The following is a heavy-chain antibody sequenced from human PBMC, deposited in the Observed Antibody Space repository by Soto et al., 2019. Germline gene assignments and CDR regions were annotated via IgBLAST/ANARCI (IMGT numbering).Heavy chain of an antibody. CDR3: AIMSSGWGDYGMDV. V-gene: IGHV4-4*02. CDR2: IYHSGST. J-gene: IGHJ6*02. CDR1: GCSVSIRNW. D-gene: IGHD6-19*01. Sequence: SDTLALTCAFSGCSVSIRNWVMWVSQPPGKGLEWIGEIYHSGSTNYNPSLKSRVTISVDKSKNQFSLKLSSVTAADTAVYYCAIMSSGWGDYGMDVWGQGTTVTVSS.